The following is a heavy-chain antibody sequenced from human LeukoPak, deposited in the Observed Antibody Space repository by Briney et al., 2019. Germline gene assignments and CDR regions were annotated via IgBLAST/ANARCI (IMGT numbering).Heavy chain of an antibody. J-gene: IGHJ4*02. CDR1: GFTFSSDA. CDR3: AKGRGYCSSTSCYRDY. V-gene: IGHV3-23*01. Sequence: GGSLRLSCAASGFTFSSDAMSWVRQAPGKGLEWVSAISGSGGSTYYADSVKGRFTISRDNSKNTLYLQMNSLRAEDTAVYYCAKGRGYCSSTSCYRDYWGQGTLVTVSS. D-gene: IGHD2-2*01. CDR2: ISGSGGST.